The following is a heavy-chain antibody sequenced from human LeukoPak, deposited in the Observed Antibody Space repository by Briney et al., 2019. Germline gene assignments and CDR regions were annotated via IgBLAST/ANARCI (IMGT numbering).Heavy chain of an antibody. D-gene: IGHD6-19*01. CDR1: GYTFTGYY. CDR2: IHPKSGDT. CDR3: ARQWGYSSGWYLNYYYYGMDV. Sequence: GASVKVSCKASGYTFTGYYLHWVRQAPGQGLEWMGWIHPKSGDTHYAQKFLGRVTLTRNTSISTAYMELSSLRSEDTAVYYCARQWGYSSGWYLNYYYYGMDVWGQGTSVTVSS. J-gene: IGHJ6*02. V-gene: IGHV1-2*02.